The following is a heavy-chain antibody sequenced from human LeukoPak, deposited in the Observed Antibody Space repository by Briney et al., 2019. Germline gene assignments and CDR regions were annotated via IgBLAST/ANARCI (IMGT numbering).Heavy chain of an antibody. CDR1: GYTFTGYY. CDR2: INPNSGGT. J-gene: IGHJ4*02. Sequence: ASVKVSCKASGYTFTGYYMHWVRQAPGQGLECMGWINPNSGGTNYAQKFQGRVTMTRDTSISTAYMELSRLRSDDTAVYYCAREERIAARPFDYWGQGTLVTVSS. CDR3: AREERIAARPFDY. D-gene: IGHD6-6*01. V-gene: IGHV1-2*02.